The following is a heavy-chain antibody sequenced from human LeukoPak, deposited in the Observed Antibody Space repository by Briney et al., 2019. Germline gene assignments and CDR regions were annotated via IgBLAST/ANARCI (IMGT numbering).Heavy chain of an antibody. D-gene: IGHD2-15*01. CDR2: SGSGGST. CDR3: AKDLQYCSGGSCYLPPTGFDI. Sequence: GGSLRLSCAVSGFIFSSYGMSWVRQAPGKGLEWVSVSGSGGSTYYADSVKGRFTISRDNSKNTLYLQMNSLRAEDTAVYYCAKDLQYCSGGSCYLPPTGFDIWGQGTMVTVSS. CDR1: GFIFSSYG. J-gene: IGHJ3*02. V-gene: IGHV3-23*01.